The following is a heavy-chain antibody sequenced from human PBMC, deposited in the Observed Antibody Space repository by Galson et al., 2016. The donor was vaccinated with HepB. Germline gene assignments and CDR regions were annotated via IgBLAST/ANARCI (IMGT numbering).Heavy chain of an antibody. D-gene: IGHD5-18*01. CDR1: GFRFADHA. J-gene: IGHJ5*01. CDR2: ISWNSGGT. Sequence: SLRLSCATSGFRFADHAMHWVRQVPGKGLEWVSGISWNSGGTGYADSVKGRFTISRDNAKNSLYLQMNSLRPEDKALYFCAKGRYGNYVLDWFDSWGQGTLVSVSS. V-gene: IGHV3-9*01. CDR3: AKGRYGNYVLDWFDS.